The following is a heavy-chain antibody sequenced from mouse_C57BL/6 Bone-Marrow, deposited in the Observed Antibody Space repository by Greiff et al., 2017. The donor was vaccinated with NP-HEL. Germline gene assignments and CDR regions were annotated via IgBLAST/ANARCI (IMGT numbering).Heavy chain of an antibody. CDR2: INPSSGYT. V-gene: IGHV1-4*01. Sequence: QVQLQQSGAELARPGASVKMSCKASGYTFTSYTMHWVKQRPGQGLEWIGYINPSSGYTKYNQKFKDKATLTADKSSSTAYMQLSSLTSEDSAVYYCVYGYGKGFDYWGQGTTLTVSS. CDR3: VYGYGKGFDY. J-gene: IGHJ2*01. CDR1: GYTFTSYT. D-gene: IGHD2-2*01.